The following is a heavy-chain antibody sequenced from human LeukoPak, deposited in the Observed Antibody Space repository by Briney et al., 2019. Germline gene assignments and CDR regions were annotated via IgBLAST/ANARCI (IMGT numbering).Heavy chain of an antibody. CDR1: GYMFSSSG. V-gene: IGHV1-18*01. J-gene: IGHJ4*02. D-gene: IGHD6-19*01. Sequence: GASVKVPCKAAGYMFSSSGISWVRQAPGQGLEWMGWISAYNGNTNYAQKLQGRVTMTTDTSTSTAYMELRSLRSDDTAVYYCAREGSSGWYVYFDYWGQGTLVTVSS. CDR2: ISAYNGNT. CDR3: AREGSSGWYVYFDY.